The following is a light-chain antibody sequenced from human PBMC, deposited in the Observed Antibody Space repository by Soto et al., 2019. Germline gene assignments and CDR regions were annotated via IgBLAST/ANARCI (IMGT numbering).Light chain of an antibody. CDR2: GSS. V-gene: IGKV3-20*01. CDR1: QSVSNNY. J-gene: IGKJ2*01. Sequence: EVVLTQSPGTLSLSPGERATLSCRASQSVSNNYFAWYQQKPGQAPRLLIFGSSDRATGIPDRFSGSGSGTDCTLTISRLEPEDFAVYYCQPYGSSPPYTFGQGTKLEIK. CDR3: QPYGSSPPYT.